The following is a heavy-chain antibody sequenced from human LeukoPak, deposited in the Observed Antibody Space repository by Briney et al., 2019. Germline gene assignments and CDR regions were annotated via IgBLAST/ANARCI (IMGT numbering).Heavy chain of an antibody. CDR2: IQDSGIT. D-gene: IGHD2-8*01. V-gene: IGHV4-4*09. CDR1: GDSVSSGY. Sequence: SETLSLICNVSGDSVSSGYWSWIRHSPGKGREWIGFIQDSGITNFNPSCKSRLLPSVGTSKNHFALNLRPLAAAAPAVYYVAGRGPRCSLDWGESILGTISS. J-gene: IGHJ1*01. CDR3: AGRGPRCSLD.